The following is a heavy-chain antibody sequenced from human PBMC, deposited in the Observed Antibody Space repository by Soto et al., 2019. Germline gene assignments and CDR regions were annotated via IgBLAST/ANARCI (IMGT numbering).Heavy chain of an antibody. D-gene: IGHD2-2*01. CDR2: ISAYNGNT. V-gene: IGHV1-18*01. J-gene: IGHJ3*02. Sequence: ASVKVSCKASGYTFTSYGISWVRQAPGQGLEWMGWISAYNGNTNYAQKLQGRVTMTTDTSTSTAYMELRSLRSDDTAVYYCARAQGFTMVVVAAANCGAFDIWGQGTMVTGSS. CDR1: GYTFTSYG. CDR3: ARAQGFTMVVVAAANCGAFDI.